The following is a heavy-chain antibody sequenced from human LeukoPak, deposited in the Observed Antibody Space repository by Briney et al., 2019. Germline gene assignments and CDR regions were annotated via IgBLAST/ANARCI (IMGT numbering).Heavy chain of an antibody. V-gene: IGHV4-39*01. CDR1: GGSISSSSYY. J-gene: IGHJ3*02. CDR2: TYSGGST. Sequence: SETLSLTCTVSGGSISSSSYYWDWIRQSPGKGLEWIGNTYSGGSTYYTPSLKSRVTISVDTSKNQFSLKLSSVTAADTAIYFCARHSRSGSGGYENAFDIWGQGTMVTVSS. D-gene: IGHD5-12*01. CDR3: ARHSRSGSGGYENAFDI.